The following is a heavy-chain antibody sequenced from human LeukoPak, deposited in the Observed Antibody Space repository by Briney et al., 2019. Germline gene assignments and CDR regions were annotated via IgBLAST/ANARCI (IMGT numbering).Heavy chain of an antibody. D-gene: IGHD6-13*01. CDR1: GFTVSSNY. CDR2: ISGSGGST. V-gene: IGHV3-23*01. J-gene: IGHJ1*01. Sequence: PGGSLRLSCAASGFTVSSNYMSWVRQAPGKGLEWVSAISGSGGSTYYADSVKGRFTISRDNSKNTLYLQMNSLRAEDTAVYYCAKGRIAAAGTTEYFHHWGQGTLVTVSS. CDR3: AKGRIAAAGTTEYFHH.